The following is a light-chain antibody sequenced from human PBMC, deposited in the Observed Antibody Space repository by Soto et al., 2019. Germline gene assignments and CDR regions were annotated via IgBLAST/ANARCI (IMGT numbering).Light chain of an antibody. Sequence: QSVLTQPPSASGAPGQRVTISCSGSSSNIGSNTVIWYQQLPGTAPKLLIYGNIQRPSGVPDRFSGSKSGTSASLAISGLQSEDEADYYCVAWDDSLNGSVVFGTGTKLTVL. J-gene: IGLJ1*01. CDR1: SSNIGSNT. CDR2: GNI. V-gene: IGLV1-44*01. CDR3: VAWDDSLNGSVV.